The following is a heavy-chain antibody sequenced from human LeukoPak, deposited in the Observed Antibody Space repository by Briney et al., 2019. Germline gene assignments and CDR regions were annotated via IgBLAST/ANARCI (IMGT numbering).Heavy chain of an antibody. CDR1: GYTFTSYD. D-gene: IGHD1-7*01. J-gene: IGHJ6*03. Sequence: ASVKVSCKASGYTFTSYDSNWVRQATGQGLEWMGWMNPNSGNTGYAQKFQGRVTMTRNTSISTAYMELSSLRSEDTAVYYCARGITGTTFYYYYYYMDVWGKGTTVTVSS. V-gene: IGHV1-8*01. CDR3: ARGITGTTFYYYYYYMDV. CDR2: MNPNSGNT.